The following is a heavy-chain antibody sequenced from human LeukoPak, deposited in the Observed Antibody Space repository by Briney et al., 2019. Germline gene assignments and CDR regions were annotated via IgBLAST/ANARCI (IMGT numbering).Heavy chain of an antibody. Sequence: GGSLRLSCAASGFTFSSYAMHWVRQAPGKGLEYVSAISSNGGSTYYANSVKGRFTISRDNSKNTLYLQMGSLRAEDMAVYYCAREDIDYWGQGTLVTVSS. CDR3: AREDIDY. CDR2: ISSNGGST. V-gene: IGHV3-64*01. J-gene: IGHJ4*02. CDR1: GFTFSSYA.